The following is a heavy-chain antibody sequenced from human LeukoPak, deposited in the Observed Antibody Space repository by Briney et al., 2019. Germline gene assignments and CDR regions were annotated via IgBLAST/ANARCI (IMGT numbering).Heavy chain of an antibody. D-gene: IGHD3-10*01. CDR3: ASTLVWFGELPPSHYGMDV. CDR1: GFTFSSYW. Sequence: GGSLRLSCAASGFTFSSYWMSWVRQAPGKGLERVANIKQDGSEKYYVDSVKGRFTISRDNAKNSLYLQMNSLRAEDTAVYYCASTLVWFGELPPSHYGMDVWGQGTTVTVSS. CDR2: IKQDGSEK. J-gene: IGHJ6*02. V-gene: IGHV3-7*01.